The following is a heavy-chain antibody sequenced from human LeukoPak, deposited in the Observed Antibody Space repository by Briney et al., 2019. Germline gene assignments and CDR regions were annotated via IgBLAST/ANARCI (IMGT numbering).Heavy chain of an antibody. CDR3: ARRSGSSWSSFDY. CDR1: GFPFNNYA. CDR2: ISGFGGST. Sequence: GGSLRLSCAASGFPFNNYAMNWVRQAPGKGLEWVSGISGFGGSTYYAPSVKGRLTISRDNFGNMLYLHLDSLRVEDTAIYYCARRSGSSWSSFDYWGQGALVTVSS. D-gene: IGHD6-13*01. V-gene: IGHV3-23*01. J-gene: IGHJ4*02.